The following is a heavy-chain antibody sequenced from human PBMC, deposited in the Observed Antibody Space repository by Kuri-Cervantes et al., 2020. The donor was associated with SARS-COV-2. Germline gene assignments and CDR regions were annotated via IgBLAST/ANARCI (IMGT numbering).Heavy chain of an antibody. CDR2: MNPNSGNT. Sequence: ASVKVSCKASGYTFTSYDINWVRQATGQGLEWMGWMNPNSGNTGYAQKFQGRVTMTRNTSISTAYMELSRLRSDDTAVYYCARLREYCSGGSCYAFFDYWGQGTLVTVSS. CDR3: ARLREYCSGGSCYAFFDY. V-gene: IGHV1-8*01. CDR1: GYTFTSYD. D-gene: IGHD2-15*01. J-gene: IGHJ4*02.